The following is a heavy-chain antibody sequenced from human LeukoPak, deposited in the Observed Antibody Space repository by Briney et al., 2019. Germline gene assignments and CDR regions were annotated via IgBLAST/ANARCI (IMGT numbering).Heavy chain of an antibody. V-gene: IGHV3-74*01. CDR1: GFTFSSYW. Sequence: PGGSLRLSCAASGFTFSSYWMHWVRQAPGKGLVWLSRINSDGSSTSYADSVKGRFTISRDNAKNTLYLQMNSLRAEDTAVYYCAREVTTGTLYGDYNWFDPWGQGTLVTVSS. CDR2: INSDGSST. CDR3: AREVTTGTLYGDYNWFDP. D-gene: IGHD4-17*01. J-gene: IGHJ5*02.